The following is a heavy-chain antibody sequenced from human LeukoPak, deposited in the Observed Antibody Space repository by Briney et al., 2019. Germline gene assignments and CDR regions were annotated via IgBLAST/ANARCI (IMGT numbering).Heavy chain of an antibody. CDR3: AKGGGGRLIYYYYMDV. J-gene: IGHJ6*03. CDR2: ISWNSDNI. V-gene: IGHV3-9*03. D-gene: IGHD3-16*01. CDR1: GFTFDDYA. Sequence: GGSLRLSCAASGFTFDDYAMHWVRQAPGKGLEWVSGISWNSDNIEYADSVKGRFTISRDNAKNSLYLQMNSLRAEDMALYYCAKGGGGRLIYYYYMDVWGKGTTVTVSS.